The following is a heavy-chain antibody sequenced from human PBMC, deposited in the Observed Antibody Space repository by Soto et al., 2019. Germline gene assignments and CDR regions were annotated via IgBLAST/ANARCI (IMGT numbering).Heavy chain of an antibody. V-gene: IGHV1-3*01. J-gene: IGHJ4*02. D-gene: IGHD1-26*01. CDR3: ARTNETYYVGCDS. CDR1: GYTLSTYS. CDR2: INAGSGNT. Sequence: QVQLVQSGAEVKKPGASVKVSCKASGYTLSTYSIHWVRQAPGQRLEWMGWINAGSGNTKYSRRFQGRITITRDSAASTSYVELSSLSSEDTAVYSCARTNETYYVGCDSWGQGTLVTVSS.